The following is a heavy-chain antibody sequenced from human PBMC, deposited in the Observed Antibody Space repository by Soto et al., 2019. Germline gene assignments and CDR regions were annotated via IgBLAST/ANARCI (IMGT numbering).Heavy chain of an antibody. V-gene: IGHV3-30*03. CDR2: ISYDGSNK. CDR3: AMDTIDYHGSRGPFDY. Sequence: GGSLRLSCAASGFTVSSYGMHWVRQAPGKGLEWVAVISYDGSNKYYADSVKGRFTISRDNSKNTLYLQMNSLRAEDTAVYYCAMDTIDYHGSRGPFDYGGQGTRVTVS. D-gene: IGHD3-22*01. J-gene: IGHJ4*02. CDR1: GFTVSSYG.